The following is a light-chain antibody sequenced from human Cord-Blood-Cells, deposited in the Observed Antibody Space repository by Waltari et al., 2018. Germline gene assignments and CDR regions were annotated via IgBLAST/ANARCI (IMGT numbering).Light chain of an antibody. CDR3: SSYTSSSTLEV. Sequence: QSALTQPASVSGPPGRSTTISCAGASRDVGGDDYVSWYQQHPGKAPKLMIYDVSNRPSGVSNRFSGSKSGNTASLTISGLQAEDEADYYCSSYTSSSTLEVFGGGTKLTVL. CDR2: DVS. V-gene: IGLV2-14*01. CDR1: SRDVGGDDY. J-gene: IGLJ3*02.